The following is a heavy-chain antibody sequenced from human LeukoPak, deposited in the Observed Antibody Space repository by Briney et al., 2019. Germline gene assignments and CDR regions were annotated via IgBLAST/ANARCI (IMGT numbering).Heavy chain of an antibody. CDR3: ARGSDYGDYPPDY. D-gene: IGHD4-17*01. Sequence: KPGGSLRLSCAASGFTFSSYSMNWVRQAPGKGLEWVSSISSSSYIYYADSVKGRFTISRDNAKNSLYLQMNSLRAEDTAVYYCARGSDYGDYPPDYWGQGTLVTVSS. V-gene: IGHV3-21*01. J-gene: IGHJ4*02. CDR2: ISSSSYI. CDR1: GFTFSSYS.